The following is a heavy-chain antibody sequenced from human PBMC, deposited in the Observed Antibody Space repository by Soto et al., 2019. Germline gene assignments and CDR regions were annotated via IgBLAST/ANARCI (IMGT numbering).Heavy chain of an antibody. V-gene: IGHV4-38-2*02. D-gene: IGHD3-3*01. CDR1: GYSISSGYY. J-gene: IGHJ6*02. Sequence: SETLSLTCAVSGYSISSGYYWGWIRQPPGKGLEWIGSIYHSGSTYYNPSLKSRVTISVDTSKNQFSLKLSSVTAADTAVYYCARDCGFWSGYYGDFYYYYGMDVWGQGTTVTV. CDR3: ARDCGFWSGYYGDFYYYYGMDV. CDR2: IYHSGST.